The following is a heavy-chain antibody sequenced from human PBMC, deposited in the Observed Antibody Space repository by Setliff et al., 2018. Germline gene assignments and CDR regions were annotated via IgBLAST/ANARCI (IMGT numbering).Heavy chain of an antibody. CDR1: GGSISNSDYY. CDR2: VYYSGDT. J-gene: IGHJ4*02. CDR3: ARHRPNLPFDA. V-gene: IGHV4-39*01. D-gene: IGHD7-27*01. Sequence: PSETLSLTCSVSGGSISNSDYYWDWIRQPPGKGLEWIGRVYYSGDTYYIPSLLSRVTISVGTSKNQFSLKLSSVTAADSSVYFCARHRPNLPFDAWGQGALVTVSS.